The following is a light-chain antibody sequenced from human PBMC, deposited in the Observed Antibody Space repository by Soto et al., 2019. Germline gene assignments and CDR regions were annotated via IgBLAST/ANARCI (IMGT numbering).Light chain of an antibody. CDR1: SSNVGGYNY. CDR3: SSYTSSSTLGGV. J-gene: IGLJ1*01. V-gene: IGLV2-14*01. CDR2: DVS. Sequence: QCVLTQPASVSGSPGQSITISCTGTSSNVGGYNYVSWYQQHPGKAPKLMIYDVSNRPSGVSNRFSGSKSGNTASLTISGLQAEDEADYYCSSYTSSSTLGGVFGTGTKLTAL.